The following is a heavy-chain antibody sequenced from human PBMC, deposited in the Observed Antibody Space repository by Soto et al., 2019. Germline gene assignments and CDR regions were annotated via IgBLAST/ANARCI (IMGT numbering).Heavy chain of an antibody. D-gene: IGHD6-13*01. CDR1: GFTFSDYY. CDR3: ARKPYSGSWSVY. CDR2: ISSSGRTI. Sequence: QVQLVESGGGLFKPGGSLRLSCAASGFTFSDYYMSWSRQAPGTGLEWVSYISSSGRTIYYADSVKGRFTISRDNAKNSRYLQMNRLRAEDTAVYYCARKPYSGSWSVYWGQGTLVTVSS. J-gene: IGHJ4*02. V-gene: IGHV3-11*01.